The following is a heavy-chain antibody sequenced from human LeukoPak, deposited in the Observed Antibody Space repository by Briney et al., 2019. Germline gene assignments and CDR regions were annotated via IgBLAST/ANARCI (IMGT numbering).Heavy chain of an antibody. CDR2: ISSSGSTI. CDR1: GFTFSDYY. Sequence: GGSLRLSCAASGFTFSDYYMSWIRQAPGKGLEWVSYISSSGSTIYYADSVKGRFTISRDNAKNSLYLQMNSLRAEDTAVYYCAREVVEMATSTYFDYWGQGTLVTVSS. D-gene: IGHD5-24*01. CDR3: AREVVEMATSTYFDY. J-gene: IGHJ4*02. V-gene: IGHV3-11*01.